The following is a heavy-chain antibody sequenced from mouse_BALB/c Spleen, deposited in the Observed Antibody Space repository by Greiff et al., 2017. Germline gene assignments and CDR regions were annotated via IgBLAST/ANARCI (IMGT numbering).Heavy chain of an antibody. D-gene: IGHD2-2*01. CDR2: IDPANGNT. CDR1: GFNIKDTY. J-gene: IGHJ1*01. Sequence: EVKVVESGAELVKPGASVKLSCTASGFNIKDTYMHWVKQRPEQGLEWIGRIDPANGNTKYDPKFQGKATITADTSSNTAYLQLSSLTSEDTAVYYCARNGYDSYWYFDVWGAGTTVTVSS. CDR3: ARNGYDSYWYFDV. V-gene: IGHV14-3*02.